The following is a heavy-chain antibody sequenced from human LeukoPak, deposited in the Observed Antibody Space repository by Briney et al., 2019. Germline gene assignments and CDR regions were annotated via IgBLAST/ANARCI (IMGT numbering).Heavy chain of an antibody. J-gene: IGHJ3*02. V-gene: IGHV1-8*01. Sequence: ASVKVSCKASGNTFSNYDINWVRQATGQGLEWMGWMNPNSGNTGYAQKFQGRVSMTRNTSISTAYMELSSLRFEDTAVYYCTREIIIVVPTAVDDAFDIWGQGTMVTVSS. CDR2: MNPNSGNT. CDR1: GNTFSNYD. D-gene: IGHD2-2*01. CDR3: TREIIIVVPTAVDDAFDI.